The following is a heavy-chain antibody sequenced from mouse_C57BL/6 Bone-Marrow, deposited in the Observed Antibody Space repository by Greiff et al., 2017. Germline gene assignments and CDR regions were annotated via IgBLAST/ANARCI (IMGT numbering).Heavy chain of an antibody. D-gene: IGHD2-3*01. CDR3: TTYVYVGNFDY. Sequence: APLPPSFSELVRPGASVKLSCTASGFNIKDYYMHWVKQRPEQGLEWIGRIDPEDGDTEYAPKFQGKATMTADTSSNTAYLQLSSLTSEDTAVYYCTTYVYVGNFDYWGQGTTLTVSS. CDR1: GFNIKDYY. CDR2: IDPEDGDT. V-gene: IGHV14-1*01. J-gene: IGHJ2*01.